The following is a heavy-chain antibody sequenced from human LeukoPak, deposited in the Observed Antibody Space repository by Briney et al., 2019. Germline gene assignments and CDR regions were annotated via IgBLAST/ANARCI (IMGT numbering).Heavy chain of an antibody. V-gene: IGHV3-23*01. CDR2: ISGSGGST. CDR1: GFTFSSYA. CDR3: ARENIVGSTWGDIDY. D-gene: IGHD1-26*01. Sequence: GGSLRLSCAASGFTFSSYAMSWVRQAPGKGLEWVSAISGSGGSTYYADSVKGRFTISRDNSKNSLYLQMNSLRAEDTAVYYCARENIVGSTWGDIDYWGQGTLVTVSS. J-gene: IGHJ4*02.